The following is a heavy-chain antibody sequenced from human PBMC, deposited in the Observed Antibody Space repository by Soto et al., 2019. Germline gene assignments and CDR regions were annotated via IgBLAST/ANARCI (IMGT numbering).Heavy chain of an antibody. D-gene: IGHD1-26*01. J-gene: IGHJ4*02. CDR3: ARTVGAAYYFDF. CDR1: GDSMSKYY. V-gene: IGHV4-4*07. Sequence: EQLQESGPGLVKPSETLSLTCNVSGDSMSKYYWSWIRQPAGKGLEWIGRIYTSGSTNYNPSLKSRVTMSIDTSNSHFSLNLRSVTAADTAVYYCARTVGAAYYFDFWGQGALVTVSS. CDR2: IYTSGST.